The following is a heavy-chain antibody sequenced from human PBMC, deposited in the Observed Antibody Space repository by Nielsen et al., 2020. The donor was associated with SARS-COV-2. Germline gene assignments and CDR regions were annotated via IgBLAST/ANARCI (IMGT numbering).Heavy chain of an antibody. Sequence: GESLKISCVGSGFRFDDHAIHWVRQAPGQGLEWVSGISAYDGSTYYADSVKGRFTISRDNSKNTLFLQMNSLRAEDTAVYYCATVTVVAANYYNYYMDVWGKGTTVTVSS. J-gene: IGHJ6*03. V-gene: IGHV3-23*01. D-gene: IGHD2-15*01. CDR2: ISAYDGST. CDR1: GFRFDDHA. CDR3: ATVTVVAANYYNYYMDV.